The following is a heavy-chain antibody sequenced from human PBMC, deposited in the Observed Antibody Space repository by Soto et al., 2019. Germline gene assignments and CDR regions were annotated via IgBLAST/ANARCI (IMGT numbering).Heavy chain of an antibody. CDR1: GYTFTSYY. CDR3: ARDKTYYYGSGSYLDYYYYGMDV. CDR2: INPSGGST. Sequence: VASVKVSCKASGYTFTSYYMHWVRQAPGQGLEWMGIINPSGGSTSYAQKFQGRVTMTRDTSTSTVYMELSSLRSEDTAVYYCARDKTYYYGSGSYLDYYYYGMDVWGQGTTVTVSS. J-gene: IGHJ6*02. V-gene: IGHV1-46*01. D-gene: IGHD3-10*01.